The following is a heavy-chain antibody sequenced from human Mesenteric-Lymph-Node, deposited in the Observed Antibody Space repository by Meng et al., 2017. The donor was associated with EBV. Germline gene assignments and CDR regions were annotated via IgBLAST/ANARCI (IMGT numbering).Heavy chain of an antibody. J-gene: IGHJ4*02. CDR2: IYHRGNN. D-gene: IGHD3-9*01. Sequence: QVRLQTLGQGLGSPSGHLSLPVAVTGGSSSTTMWWSWVRQSPGKGLEWIGEIYHRGNNNYNPSLMSRAAISADTSKNQFSLKLNSVTSADTAVYYCARAGGLTGFPHGAFDLWGPGTLVTVSS. V-gene: IGHV4-4*02. CDR1: GGSSSTTMW. CDR3: ARAGGLTGFPHGAFDL.